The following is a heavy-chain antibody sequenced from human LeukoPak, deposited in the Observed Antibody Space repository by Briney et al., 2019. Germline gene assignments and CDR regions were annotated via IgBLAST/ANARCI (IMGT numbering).Heavy chain of an antibody. CDR1: GFTFSSYA. Sequence: GGSLRLSCAASGFTFSSYAMHWVRQAPGKGLEWVAVISYDGSNKYYADSVKGRFTISRDNSKNTLYLQMNSLRAEDTAVYYCARDPREYGSGSYYPNWFDPWGQGTLVTVSS. J-gene: IGHJ5*02. D-gene: IGHD3-10*01. CDR3: ARDPREYGSGSYYPNWFDP. V-gene: IGHV3-30*04. CDR2: ISYDGSNK.